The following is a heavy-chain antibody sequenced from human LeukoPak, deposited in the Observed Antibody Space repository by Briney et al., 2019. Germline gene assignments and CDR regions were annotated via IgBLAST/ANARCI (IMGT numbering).Heavy chain of an antibody. CDR3: VKDLQVAAAGTGWYFDL. D-gene: IGHD6-13*01. CDR1: GFTFSSYX. V-gene: IGHV3-64D*06. CDR2: XXXXGXSX. J-gene: IGHJ2*01. Sequence: GGSLRLSCSXSGFTFSSYXXXXXXXXPGXXXXXXXXXXXXGXSXYYADSVKXXFXISXDXSKNTLYLQMSSLRAEDTAVYYCVKDLQVAAAGTGWYFDLWGRGTLVTVSS.